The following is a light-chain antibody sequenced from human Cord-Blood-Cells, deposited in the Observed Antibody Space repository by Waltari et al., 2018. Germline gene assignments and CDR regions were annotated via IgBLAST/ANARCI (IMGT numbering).Light chain of an antibody. J-gene: IGKJ4*01. CDR3: QQSYSTPRT. CDR1: QSISSY. Sequence: DIQMTQSPSSLSASVAHRVTITCRASQSISSYLNWYQQKPGKAPKPLIYAASSLQSGVPSRLSGSESGTDFTLAISSLQPEDFATYYCQQSYSTPRTFGGGTKVEIK. CDR2: AAS. V-gene: IGKV1-39*01.